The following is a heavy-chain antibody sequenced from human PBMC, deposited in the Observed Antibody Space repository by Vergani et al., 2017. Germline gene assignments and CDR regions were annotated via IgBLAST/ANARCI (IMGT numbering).Heavy chain of an antibody. J-gene: IGHJ3*02. CDR2: IMPDGSAK. Sequence: EVLLVESGGGLVQPGESLRLSCTASGFTFSDFWMTWVRQVPGKGLEWGANIMPDGSAKMYADSLRGRFSISRDNAKNSLHLHMSSLRVEDTAVYFCAKSGFVGAFETWGQGTMVTVSS. CDR3: AKSGFVGAFET. V-gene: IGHV3-7*01. CDR1: GFTFSDFW. D-gene: IGHD6-6*01.